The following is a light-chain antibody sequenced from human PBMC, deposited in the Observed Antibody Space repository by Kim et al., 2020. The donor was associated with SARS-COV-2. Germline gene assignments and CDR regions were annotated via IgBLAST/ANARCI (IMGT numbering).Light chain of an antibody. CDR1: QSISSY. V-gene: IGKV1-39*01. CDR3: QQSYSTPRT. J-gene: IGKJ2*01. Sequence: SASVGDRVNITCRASQSISSYLNWYQQKPGKAPKLLIYAASSLQSGVPSRFSGSGSGTDFTLIISSLQPEDFATYYCQQSYSTPRTFGQGTKLEI. CDR2: AAS.